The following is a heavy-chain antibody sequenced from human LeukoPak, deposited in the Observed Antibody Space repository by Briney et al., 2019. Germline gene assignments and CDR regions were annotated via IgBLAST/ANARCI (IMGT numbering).Heavy chain of an antibody. V-gene: IGHV4-59*12. CDR1: GVSISSYY. D-gene: IGHD5-18*01. Sequence: SETLSLTCTVSGVSISSYYWNWIRQPPGKRLELIGYFYYSGNTNYNPSLKNRVTISVDTSKNQFSLKLSSVTAADTAVYYCARGYRGYSYAYAWFDYWGQGTLVTVSS. CDR2: FYYSGNT. J-gene: IGHJ4*02. CDR3: ARGYRGYSYAYAWFDY.